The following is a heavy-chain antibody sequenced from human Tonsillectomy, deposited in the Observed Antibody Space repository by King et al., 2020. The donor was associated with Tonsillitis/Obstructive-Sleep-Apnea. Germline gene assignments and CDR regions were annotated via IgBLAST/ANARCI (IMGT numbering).Heavy chain of an antibody. CDR1: GFTVSSNY. CDR2: IYSGGST. D-gene: IGHD3-10*01. J-gene: IGHJ4*02. V-gene: IGHV3-53*01. CDR3: ARDQTKMVRGIITPFDY. Sequence: VQLVESGGGLIQPGGSLRLSCAASGFTVSSNYMSWVRQAPGKGLEWVSVIYSGGSTYYADSVKGRFTISRDNSKNTLYLQMNSLRAEDTAVYYCARDQTKMVRGIITPFDYWGQGTLVTVSS.